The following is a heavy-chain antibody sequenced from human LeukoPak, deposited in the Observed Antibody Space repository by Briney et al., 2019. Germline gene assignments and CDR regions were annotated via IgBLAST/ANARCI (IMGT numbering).Heavy chain of an antibody. CDR3: ARDLKPGAFDS. CDR2: IYSGGST. V-gene: IGHV3-53*01. CDR1: GFTVSSNY. Sequence: GGSLRLSCAASGFTVSSNYMSWVRQAPGKGLEGVSVIYSGGSTYYADSVKGRFTISSDNSKNTLYLQMNSLRAEDTAVYYCARDLKPGAFDSWGQGTMVTVSS. J-gene: IGHJ3*02.